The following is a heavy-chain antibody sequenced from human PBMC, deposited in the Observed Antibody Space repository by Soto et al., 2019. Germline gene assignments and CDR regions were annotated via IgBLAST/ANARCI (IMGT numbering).Heavy chain of an antibody. CDR1: GYTFTSYY. CDR3: ARDYGGNSFWFDP. CDR2: INPSGGST. D-gene: IGHD4-17*01. J-gene: IGHJ5*02. Sequence: QVQLVQSGAEVKKPGASVKVSCKASGYTFTSYYMHWVRQAPGQGLEWMGIINPSGGSTSNAQKFQGRVTMTRDTSTSTVYMELSRLRSEDTAVYYCARDYGGNSFWFDPWGQGTLVTVSS. V-gene: IGHV1-46*03.